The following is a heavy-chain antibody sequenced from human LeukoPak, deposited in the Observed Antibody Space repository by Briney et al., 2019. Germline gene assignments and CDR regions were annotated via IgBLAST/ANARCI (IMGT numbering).Heavy chain of an antibody. V-gene: IGHV3-33*01. CDR3: ATVAGRFYGSGSYQGLDC. CDR2: IWYDGSNK. J-gene: IGHJ4*02. Sequence: QPGRSLRLSCAASGFTFNSYGMHWVSQAPGKGLEWVAVIWYDGSNKYYADSVKGRFAISRDNSKNTLYLQMNSLRAEDTAVYYCATVAGRFYGSGSYQGLDCWGQGTLVTVSS. D-gene: IGHD3-10*01. CDR1: GFTFNSYG.